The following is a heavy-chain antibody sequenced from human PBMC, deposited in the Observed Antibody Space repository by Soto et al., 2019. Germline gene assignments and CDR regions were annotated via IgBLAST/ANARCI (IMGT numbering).Heavy chain of an antibody. CDR2: IKQDGSEK. CDR3: ARGTTFVGFGAFDI. J-gene: IGHJ3*02. Sequence: GGSLRLSCAASGFTFSSYWMSWVRQAPGKGLEWVANIKQDGSEKYYVDSVKGRFTISRDNAKNSLYLQMNSLRAEDTAVYYCARGTTFVGFGAFDIWGQGTMVTVSS. V-gene: IGHV3-7*04. CDR1: GFTFSSYW. D-gene: IGHD3-10*02.